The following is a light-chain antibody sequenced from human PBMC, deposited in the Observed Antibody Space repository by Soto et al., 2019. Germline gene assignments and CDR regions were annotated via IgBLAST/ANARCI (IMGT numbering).Light chain of an antibody. CDR3: AAWDDSQSAWV. CDR1: RSNIGGNT. V-gene: IGLV1-44*01. CDR2: STN. J-gene: IGLJ3*02. Sequence: QSVLTQPPSASGTPGQRVTISCSGSRSNIGGNTVNWYQQVPGAAPKLLMYSTNQRPPGVPDRLYGSKSGTSASLAISGLRSEDEAYYYCAAWDDSQSAWVFGGGTKVTVL.